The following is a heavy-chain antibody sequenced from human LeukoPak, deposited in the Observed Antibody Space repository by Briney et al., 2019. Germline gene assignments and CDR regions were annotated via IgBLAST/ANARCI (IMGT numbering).Heavy chain of an antibody. CDR2: ISAYNGNT. CDR1: GYTFTSYG. D-gene: IGHD1-26*01. Sequence: ASVKVSCKASGYTFTSYGISWVRQAPGQGLEWMGWISAYNGNTNYAQKLQGRVTMTTDTSTSTAYMELRSLRSDDTAVYYCARGLRSYPFYYYYGMDVWGQGTTVTVSS. CDR3: ARGLRSYPFYYYYGMDV. J-gene: IGHJ6*02. V-gene: IGHV1-18*01.